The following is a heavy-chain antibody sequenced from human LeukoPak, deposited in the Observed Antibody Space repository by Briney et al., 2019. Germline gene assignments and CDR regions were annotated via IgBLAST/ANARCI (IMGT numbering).Heavy chain of an antibody. CDR2: IYYSGST. CDR3: ARVRIVGASYWFDP. Sequence: SETLSLTCTVSSGSISSYYWSWIRQPPGKGLEWIGYIYYSGSTNYNPSLKSRVTISVDTSKNQFSLKLSSVTAADTAVYYCARVRIVGASYWFDPWGQGTLVTVSS. V-gene: IGHV4-59*01. J-gene: IGHJ5*02. D-gene: IGHD1-26*01. CDR1: SGSISSYY.